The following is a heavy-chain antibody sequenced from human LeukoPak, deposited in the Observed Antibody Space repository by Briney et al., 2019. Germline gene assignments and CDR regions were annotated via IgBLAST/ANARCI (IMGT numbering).Heavy chain of an antibody. CDR3: ARDVPDNWFDT. CDR1: GITFGNNW. CDR2: INSDGGGA. V-gene: IGHV3-74*01. J-gene: IGHJ5*02. Sequence: GGSLRLSCAASGITFGNNWMHWVRQAPGKGLVWISRINSDGGGAIYADSVKGRFTVSRDNAKNTLYLQMNSLRAEETAVYYCARDVPDNWFDTWGQGTLVTVSS.